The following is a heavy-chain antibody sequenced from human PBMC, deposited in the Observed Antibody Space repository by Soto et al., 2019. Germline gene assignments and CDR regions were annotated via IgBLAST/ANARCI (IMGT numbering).Heavy chain of an antibody. CDR1: GFTFGSYA. D-gene: IGHD3-3*01. Sequence: EVQLLESGGGLVQPGGSLRLSCAASGFTFGSYALNWVCQAPGKGLEWVSVISSSGSIIYYADSVKGRFTISRDNSKTTVYLQMSSLRVEDTAVYYCAKEIFYDDEEKGPGVSGMDVWGQGTTVTVSS. V-gene: IGHV3-23*01. CDR2: ISSSGSII. J-gene: IGHJ6*02. CDR3: AKEIFYDDEEKGPGVSGMDV.